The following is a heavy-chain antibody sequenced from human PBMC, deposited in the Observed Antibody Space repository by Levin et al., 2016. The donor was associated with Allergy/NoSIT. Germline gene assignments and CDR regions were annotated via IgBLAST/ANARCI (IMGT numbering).Heavy chain of an antibody. D-gene: IGHD5-24*01. Sequence: GESLKISCAGSGYRFSRHGMQWVRQAPGKGLEWVALIWYDGSRTYYADSVKGRFTISRDDSKSTLYLQMNNVKVEDTAVYYCATELGGAPIDTLGWLDSWGQGTLVTVSS. J-gene: IGHJ5*01. CDR1: GYRFSRHG. V-gene: IGHV3-33*01. CDR2: IWYDGSRT. CDR3: ATELGGAPIDTLGWLDS.